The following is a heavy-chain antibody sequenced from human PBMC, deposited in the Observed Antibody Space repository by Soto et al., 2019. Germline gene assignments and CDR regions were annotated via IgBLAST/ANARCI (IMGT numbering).Heavy chain of an antibody. Sequence: GASVKVSCKASGYTFTNYGISWVRQAPGQGLEWMGWISAYNGNTHYSQKLQGRVTMTTDTSTSTAYMEVRSLRSNDTAMYYCTRGNCISINCNTKQGFDPWGQGTLVTVSS. CDR3: TRGNCISINCNTKQGFDP. V-gene: IGHV1-18*01. CDR1: GYTFTNYG. J-gene: IGHJ5*02. D-gene: IGHD2-2*01. CDR2: ISAYNGNT.